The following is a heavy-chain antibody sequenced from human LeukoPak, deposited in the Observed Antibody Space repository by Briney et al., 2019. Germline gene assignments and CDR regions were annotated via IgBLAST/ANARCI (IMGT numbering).Heavy chain of an antibody. Sequence: GGSLRLSCAASGLTFSSYAMSWVRQAPGKGLQWVSVISGSGDSTYYADSVKGRYTISRDNSKSTLSLQMNSLRAEDTAIYYCATYRQVLLPFESWGQGTLVTVSS. CDR1: GLTFSSYA. CDR3: ATYRQVLLPFES. V-gene: IGHV3-23*01. J-gene: IGHJ4*02. D-gene: IGHD2-8*02. CDR2: ISGSGDST.